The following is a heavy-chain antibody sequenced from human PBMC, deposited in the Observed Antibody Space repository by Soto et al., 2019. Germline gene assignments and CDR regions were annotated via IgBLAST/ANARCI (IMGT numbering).Heavy chain of an antibody. D-gene: IGHD3-22*01. CDR3: ARELLFYDSDGFSWDDAFDI. Sequence: SETLSLTCAVSGGSLSSSAYSWSWIRQPPGKGLEWIGFIYQSGSTYYNPSLKSRVTVSLDRPKNQFSLKLSSVTAADTAVYYCARELLFYDSDGFSWDDAFDIWGQGTMVTVSS. CDR2: IYQSGST. CDR1: GGSLSSSAYS. V-gene: IGHV4-30-2*01. J-gene: IGHJ3*02.